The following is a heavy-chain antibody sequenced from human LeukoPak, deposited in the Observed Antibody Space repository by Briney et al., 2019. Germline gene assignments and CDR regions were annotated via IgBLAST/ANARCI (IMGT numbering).Heavy chain of an antibody. J-gene: IGHJ4*02. CDR2: IYYSGST. CDR1: GGSISSYY. D-gene: IGHD6-19*01. Sequence: PSETLSLTCTVSGGSISSYYWSWIRQPPGKGLEWIGYIYYSGSTNYNPSLKSRVTISVDTSKNHFSLKLSSVTAADTAVCYCARAPGSGWYSEYYFDSWGQGTLVTVSS. CDR3: ARAPGSGWYSEYYFDS. V-gene: IGHV4-59*01.